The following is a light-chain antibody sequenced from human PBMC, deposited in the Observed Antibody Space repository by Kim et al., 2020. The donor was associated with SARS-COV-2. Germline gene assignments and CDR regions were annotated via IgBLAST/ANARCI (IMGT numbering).Light chain of an antibody. CDR1: TSY. Sequence: EILLTQSPGTLSLSPGERATLSCRAKTSYLAWYQQKSGQAPRLLFDVTSSRATGIPDRVSGSGSGTDFTLNVSRLEPEDFAVYYCQQYGNSPRSFGQGTKVDIK. CDR3: QQYGNSPRS. J-gene: IGKJ1*01. V-gene: IGKV3-20*01. CDR2: VTS.